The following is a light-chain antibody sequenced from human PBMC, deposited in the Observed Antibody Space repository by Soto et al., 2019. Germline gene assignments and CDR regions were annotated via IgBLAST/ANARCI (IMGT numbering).Light chain of an antibody. V-gene: IGKV3-11*01. CDR2: DAS. CDR3: QQRSNWPRT. J-gene: IGKJ5*01. CDR1: QSVSSY. Sequence: IVLTQSPATLSLSPGERATLSCRASQSVSSYLAWYQQKPGQAPRLLIYDASNRATGIPARFSGSGSGTGFTLTISSLEPEDFAVYYCQQRSNWPRTFGQGTRLEIK.